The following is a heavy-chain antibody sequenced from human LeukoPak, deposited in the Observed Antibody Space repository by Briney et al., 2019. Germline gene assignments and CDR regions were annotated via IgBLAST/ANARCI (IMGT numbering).Heavy chain of an antibody. CDR1: GYTLTSYG. D-gene: IGHD3-3*01. Sequence: ASVKVSCKASGYTLTSYGISWVRQAPGQGLEWMGWISAYNGNTNYAQKLQGRVTMTTDTSTSTAYMELRSLRSDDTAVYYCARGTLGDFWSGYSPYYFDYWGQGTLVTVSS. V-gene: IGHV1-18*01. CDR2: ISAYNGNT. J-gene: IGHJ4*02. CDR3: ARGTLGDFWSGYSPYYFDY.